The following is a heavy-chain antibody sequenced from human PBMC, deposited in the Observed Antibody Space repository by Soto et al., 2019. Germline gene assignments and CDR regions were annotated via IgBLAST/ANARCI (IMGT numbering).Heavy chain of an antibody. V-gene: IGHV3-23*01. CDR1: VFTFSSYA. CDR2: ISGSGGST. Sequence: GPLRLSCAASVFTFSSYAMSWVRQAPGKGLEWVSAISGSGGSTYYADSVKGRFTISRDNSKNTLYLQMNSLRAEDTAVYYCAKGYGTYYYDSSGYYIDYWGQGTLVTVSS. J-gene: IGHJ4*02. CDR3: AKGYGTYYYDSSGYYIDY. D-gene: IGHD3-22*01.